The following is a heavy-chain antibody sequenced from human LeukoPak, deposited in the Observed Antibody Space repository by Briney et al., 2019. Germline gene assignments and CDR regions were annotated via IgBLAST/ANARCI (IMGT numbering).Heavy chain of an antibody. CDR1: GGSISSSSYY. J-gene: IGHJ5*01. V-gene: IGHV4-39*07. Sequence: SETLSLTCTVSGGSISSSSYYWGWIRQPPGKGLEWIGSIYYSGSTYYNPSLKSRVTISVDTSKNQFSLKLSSVTAADTAVYYCARGITMIVVDWFDSWGQGTLVTVSS. CDR3: ARGITMIVVDWFDS. CDR2: IYYSGST. D-gene: IGHD3-22*01.